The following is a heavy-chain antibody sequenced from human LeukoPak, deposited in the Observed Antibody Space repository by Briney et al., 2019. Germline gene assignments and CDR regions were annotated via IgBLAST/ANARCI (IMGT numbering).Heavy chain of an antibody. Sequence: PSETLSLTCTVSGGSISSYYCSWIRQPPGKGLEWIGYIYYSGSTNYNPSLKSRVTISVDTSKNQFSLKLSSVTAADTAVYYCARGYAWGSYRPFDYWGQGTLVTVSS. D-gene: IGHD3-16*02. V-gene: IGHV4-59*01. J-gene: IGHJ4*02. CDR2: IYYSGST. CDR3: ARGYAWGSYRPFDY. CDR1: GGSISSYY.